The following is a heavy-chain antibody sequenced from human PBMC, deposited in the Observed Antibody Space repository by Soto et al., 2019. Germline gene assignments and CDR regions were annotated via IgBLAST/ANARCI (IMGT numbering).Heavy chain of an antibody. CDR3: ARVEEGFDYNGYVTSNWFDP. CDR2: IYYSGST. Sequence: PSETLSLTCTVSGGSISSSSYYWGWIRQPPGKGLEWIGSIYYSGSTYYNPSLKSRVTISVDTSKNQFSLKLSSVTAADTAVYYCARVEEGFDYNGYVTSNWFDPWGPGTLVT. D-gene: IGHD3-10*01. V-gene: IGHV4-39*01. CDR1: GGSISSSSYY. J-gene: IGHJ5*02.